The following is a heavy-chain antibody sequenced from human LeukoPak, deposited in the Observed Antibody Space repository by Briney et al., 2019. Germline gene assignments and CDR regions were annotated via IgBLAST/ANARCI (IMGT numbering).Heavy chain of an antibody. V-gene: IGHV4-34*01. Sequence: PSETLSLTCAVYGGSFSGYYWSWIRQPPGKGLEWIGEINHSGSTNYNPSLKSRVTISVDTSKNQFSLKLSSVTAADTAVYYCARGRGYSGYDRRRHYFDYWGQGTLVTVSS. CDR2: INHSGST. D-gene: IGHD5-12*01. CDR3: ARGRGYSGYDRRRHYFDY. J-gene: IGHJ4*02. CDR1: GGSFSGYY.